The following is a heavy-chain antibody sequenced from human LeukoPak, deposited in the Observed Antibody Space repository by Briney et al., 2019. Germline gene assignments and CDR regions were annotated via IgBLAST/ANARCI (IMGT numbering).Heavy chain of an antibody. Sequence: SETLSLTCTVSGGSIDSHFWSWIRQPPGKGLEWIGNIFFSGSTSNNPSLESRVTISQDSSKNQVTLRLASATAADTAIYYCARSTMVRGVGLYYFDYWGQGTLVTVSS. J-gene: IGHJ4*02. D-gene: IGHD3-10*01. CDR3: ARSTMVRGVGLYYFDY. V-gene: IGHV4-4*09. CDR2: IFFSGST. CDR1: GGSIDSHF.